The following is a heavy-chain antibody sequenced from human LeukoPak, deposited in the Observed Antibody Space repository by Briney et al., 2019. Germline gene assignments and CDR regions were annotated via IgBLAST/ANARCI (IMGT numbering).Heavy chain of an antibody. V-gene: IGHV3-23*01. CDR1: GFTFSNYV. Sequence: GGSLRLSCAASGFTFSNYVMGWVRQPPGEGLQWVSVISGSGITTYYARSVKGRFTISRDNSKNTLYLQMNNLRAEDTAVFYCAKNYGSGTYYNYFDSWGQGTLVTVSS. J-gene: IGHJ4*02. CDR3: AKNYGSGTYYNYFDS. D-gene: IGHD3-10*01. CDR2: ISGSGITT.